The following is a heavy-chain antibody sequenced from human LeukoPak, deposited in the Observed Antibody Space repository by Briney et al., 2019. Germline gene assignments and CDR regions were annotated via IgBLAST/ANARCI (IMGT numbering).Heavy chain of an antibody. CDR3: AGGARTSWTY. Sequence: PSETLSLTCTVSGGSISSYYWSWIRQPPGKGLEWIGYIYYSGSTNYNPSLESRVTLSVDKSKNQFSLNLNSLTAADTAVYYCAGGARTSWTYWGQGTLVTVSS. CDR2: IYYSGST. V-gene: IGHV4-59*12. CDR1: GGSISSYY. D-gene: IGHD2-2*01. J-gene: IGHJ4*02.